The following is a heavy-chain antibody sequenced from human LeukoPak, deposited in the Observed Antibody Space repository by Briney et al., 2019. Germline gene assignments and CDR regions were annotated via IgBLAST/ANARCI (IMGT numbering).Heavy chain of an antibody. CDR3: ARGGILTGYYKYNWFDP. CDR2: INHSGST. D-gene: IGHD3-9*01. CDR1: GGSFSGYY. V-gene: IGHV4-34*01. J-gene: IGHJ5*02. Sequence: SETLSLTCAVYGGSFSGYYWSWIRQPPGKGLEWTGEINHSGSTNYNPSLKSRVTISVDTSKNQFSLKLSSVTAADTAVYYCARGGILTGYYKYNWFDPWGQGTLVTVSS.